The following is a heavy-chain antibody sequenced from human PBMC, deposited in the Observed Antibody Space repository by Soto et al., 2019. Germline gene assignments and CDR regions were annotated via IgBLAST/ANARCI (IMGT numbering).Heavy chain of an antibody. CDR3: ARGRRYSGYDFNLDY. D-gene: IGHD5-12*01. CDR2: INPNSGGT. CDR1: GYTFTGYY. V-gene: IGHV1-2*04. Sequence: ASVKVSCKASGYTFTGYYMHWVRQAPGQGLEWMGWINPNSGGTNYAQKFQGWVTMTRDTSISTAYMELSRLRSDDTAVYYCARGRRYSGYDFNLDYWGQGTLVTVSS. J-gene: IGHJ4*02.